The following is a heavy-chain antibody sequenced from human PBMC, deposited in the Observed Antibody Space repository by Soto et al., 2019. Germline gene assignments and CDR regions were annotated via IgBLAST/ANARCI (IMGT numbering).Heavy chain of an antibody. V-gene: IGHV4-59*08. CDR2: IYYSGST. D-gene: IGHD4-17*01. CDR3: ANLPTTVTTSGY. CDR1: GGSISSYY. J-gene: IGHJ4*02. Sequence: SETLSLTCTVSGGSISSYYWSWIRQPPGKGLDWIGYIYYSGSTNYNPSLKSRVTISVDTSKNQFSLKLSSVTAADTAVYYCANLPTTVTTSGYWGQGTLVTVSS.